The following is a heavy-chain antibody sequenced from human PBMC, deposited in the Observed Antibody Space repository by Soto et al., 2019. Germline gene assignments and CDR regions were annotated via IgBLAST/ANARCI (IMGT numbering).Heavy chain of an antibody. J-gene: IGHJ4*02. CDR3: ARNATVGFFDY. CDR1: GYTFTSYG. D-gene: IGHD1-26*01. CDR2: INPYNGNT. Sequence: QVQLVQSGAEVKKPGASVKVSCKASGYTFTSYGISWVRQAPGQGLEWMGWINPYNGNTKYAQKLQGRVTMTTDTSTSTAYMELRSLRSVDTPVYYCARNATVGFFDYWGQGTLVTVSS. V-gene: IGHV1-18*01.